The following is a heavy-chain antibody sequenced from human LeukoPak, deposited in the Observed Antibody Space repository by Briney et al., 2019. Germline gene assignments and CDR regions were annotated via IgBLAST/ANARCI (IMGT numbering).Heavy chain of an antibody. Sequence: GASVKVSCKASGYTFTSFEINWVRQATGQGLEWMGWMNPNSGNTVYAQQFQGRVTMTRDTSISTAYMELSRLRSDDTAVYYCARGYSYGRYYFDYWGQGTLVTVSS. J-gene: IGHJ4*02. CDR2: MNPNSGNT. CDR3: ARGYSYGRYYFDY. V-gene: IGHV1-8*01. CDR1: GYTFTSFE. D-gene: IGHD5-18*01.